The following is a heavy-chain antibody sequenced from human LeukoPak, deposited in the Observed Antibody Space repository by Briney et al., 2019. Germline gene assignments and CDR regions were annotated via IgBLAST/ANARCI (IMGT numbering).Heavy chain of an antibody. CDR2: ISSSDSTI. CDR3: ARDSGGSSPFDY. Sequence: GGSLRLSCAASGFTFSSYEMHWVRQAPGKGLEWVSYISSSDSTIYYADSVKGRFTISRDNAKNSLYLQMNRLRAEDTAVYYCARDSGGSSPFDYWGQGTLVTVSS. D-gene: IGHD2-15*01. J-gene: IGHJ4*02. V-gene: IGHV3-48*03. CDR1: GFTFSSYE.